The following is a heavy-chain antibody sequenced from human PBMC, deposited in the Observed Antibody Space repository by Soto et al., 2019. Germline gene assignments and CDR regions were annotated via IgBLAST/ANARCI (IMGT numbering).Heavy chain of an antibody. D-gene: IGHD1-26*01. J-gene: IGHJ4*01. CDR3: ARSSGRYSPDYFDY. CDR1: GGSISSSNW. Sequence: SETLSLTCAVSGGSISSSNWWSWVRRLPGKGLEWIGEIYHTGSTNYNPSVKSRVAISLDKSNNRFSLKLDSVTAADTAMYYCARSSGRYSPDYFDYCGQGTLVTVSS. CDR2: IYHTGST. V-gene: IGHV4-4*02.